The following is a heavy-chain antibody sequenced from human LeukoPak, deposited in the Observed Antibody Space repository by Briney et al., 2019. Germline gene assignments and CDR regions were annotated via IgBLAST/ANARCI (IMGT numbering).Heavy chain of an antibody. CDR3: AKEAYYDSSGIPGDY. Sequence: GGSLRLSCAASGFTFSSYEMNWVRQAPGKGLEWVSYISSSGSTIYYADSVKGRFTISRDNAKNSLYLQMNSLRAEDTAVYYCAKEAYYDSSGIPGDYWGQGTLVTVSS. V-gene: IGHV3-48*03. J-gene: IGHJ4*02. CDR1: GFTFSSYE. CDR2: ISSSGSTI. D-gene: IGHD3-22*01.